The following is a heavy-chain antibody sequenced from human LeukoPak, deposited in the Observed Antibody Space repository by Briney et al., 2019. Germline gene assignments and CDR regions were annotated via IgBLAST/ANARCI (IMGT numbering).Heavy chain of an antibody. Sequence: SETLSLTCAVYGGSFSGYYWSWIRQPPGKGLEWIGEINHSGSTNYNPSLKSRVTISVDTSKNQFSLKLSSVTAADTAVYYCARGITFGGVNLSWFDPWGQGTLVTDSS. CDR1: GGSFSGYY. CDR3: ARGITFGGVNLSWFDP. D-gene: IGHD3-16*01. CDR2: INHSGST. V-gene: IGHV4-34*01. J-gene: IGHJ5*02.